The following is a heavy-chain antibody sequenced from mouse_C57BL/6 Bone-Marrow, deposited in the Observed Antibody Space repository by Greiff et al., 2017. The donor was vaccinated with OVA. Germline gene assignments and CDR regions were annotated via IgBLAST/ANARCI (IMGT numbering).Heavy chain of an antibody. CDR2: IDPETGGT. CDR1: GYTFTDYE. V-gene: IGHV1-15*01. D-gene: IGHD2-1*01. CDR3: TRWGYYGILCAD. J-gene: IGHJ3*01. Sequence: VKLQESGAELVRPGASVTLSCKASGYTFTDYEMHWVKQTPVHGLEWIGAIDPETGGTAYNQKFKGKAILTADKSSSTAYMELRSLTSEDSAGYYCTRWGYYGILCADWGQGTLVTVSA.